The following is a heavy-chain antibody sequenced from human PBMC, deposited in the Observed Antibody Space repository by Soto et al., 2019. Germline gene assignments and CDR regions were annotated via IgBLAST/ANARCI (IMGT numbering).Heavy chain of an antibody. J-gene: IGHJ4*02. CDR3: AKARDQQWVRLPFDY. V-gene: IGHV3-23*01. CDR1: GFFFSSYT. Sequence: EVQLLESGGGLVQPGGSLRLSCVGSGFFFSSYTMTWVRQAPGKGLEWVSSFSATSENTYYADSVRGRFTISRDNSKNTLFLQMNSLTAEDTAMYYCAKARDQQWVRLPFDYWGQGILGIVSS. D-gene: IGHD6-19*01. CDR2: FSATSENT.